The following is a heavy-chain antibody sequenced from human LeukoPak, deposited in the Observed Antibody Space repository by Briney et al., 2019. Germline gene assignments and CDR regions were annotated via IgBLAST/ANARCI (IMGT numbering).Heavy chain of an antibody. V-gene: IGHV3-20*04. D-gene: IGHD3-10*01. Sequence: PGGSLRLSCAASGFTFDDYGMSWVRQAPGKGLEWVSGINWNGGSTGYADSVKGRFTISRDNAKNSLYLQMNSLRAEDTAVYYCAKDPAATMVRGVAWFDPWGQGTLVTVSS. CDR3: AKDPAATMVRGVAWFDP. J-gene: IGHJ5*02. CDR2: INWNGGST. CDR1: GFTFDDYG.